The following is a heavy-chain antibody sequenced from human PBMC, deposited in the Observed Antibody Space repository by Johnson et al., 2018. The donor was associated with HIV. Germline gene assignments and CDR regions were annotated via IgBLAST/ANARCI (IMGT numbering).Heavy chain of an antibody. J-gene: IGHJ3*02. D-gene: IGHD1-26*01. CDR3: AKERYMGSTTLADAFDM. Sequence: QVQLVESGGGLVQPGGSLRLSCAASGFTFSSYGMHWVRQAPGKGLEWVAFIRYDGSNKYYADSVKGLFTISRDNSKNTLFLQMNSLRAEDTAVYYCAKERYMGSTTLADAFDMWGQGTMVTVSS. CDR1: GFTFSSYG. CDR2: IRYDGSNK. V-gene: IGHV3-30*02.